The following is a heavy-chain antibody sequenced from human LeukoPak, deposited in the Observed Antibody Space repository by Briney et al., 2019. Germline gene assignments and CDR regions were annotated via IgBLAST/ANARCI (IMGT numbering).Heavy chain of an antibody. D-gene: IGHD6-19*01. CDR3: AKDRLGYSSGWYDY. J-gene: IGHJ4*02. CDR2: ISNNGGYT. Sequence: GGSLRLSCAASGFTFSSSAMSWVRQAPGKGLEWVSAISNNGGYTYYADSVKGRFTISRDNSKNTLYLQMNSLRAEDTAVYYCAKDRLGYSSGWYDYWGQGTLVTVSS. CDR1: GFTFSSSA. V-gene: IGHV3-23*01.